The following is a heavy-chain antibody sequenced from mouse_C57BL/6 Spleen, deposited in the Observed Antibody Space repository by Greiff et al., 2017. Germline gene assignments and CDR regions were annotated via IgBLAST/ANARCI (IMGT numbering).Heavy chain of an antibody. CDR3: ARQWGTATVVASYYFDY. V-gene: IGHV5-6*01. D-gene: IGHD1-1*01. CDR2: ISSGGSYT. CDR1: GFTFSSYG. J-gene: IGHJ2*01. Sequence: EVQGVESGGDLVKPGGSLKLSCAASGFTFSSYGMSWVRQTPDKRLEWVATISSGGSYTYYPDSVKGRFTISRDNAKNTLYLQMSSLKSEDTVMYYCARQWGTATVVASYYFDYWGQGTTLTVSS.